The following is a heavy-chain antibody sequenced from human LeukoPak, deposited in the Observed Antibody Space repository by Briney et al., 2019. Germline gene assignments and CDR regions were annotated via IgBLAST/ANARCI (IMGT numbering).Heavy chain of an antibody. CDR1: GGSISSSNYY. D-gene: IGHD3-10*01. V-gene: IGHV4-39*01. CDR3: ARHRESITMVRGALIFDFDY. Sequence: SETLSLTCTVSGGSISSSNYYWGWIRQPPGKGLEWIGSIYYSGSTYYNPSLKSRVTISVDTSKSQFSLKLSSVTAADTAVYYCARHRESITMVRGALIFDFDYWGQGTLVTVSS. J-gene: IGHJ4*02. CDR2: IYYSGST.